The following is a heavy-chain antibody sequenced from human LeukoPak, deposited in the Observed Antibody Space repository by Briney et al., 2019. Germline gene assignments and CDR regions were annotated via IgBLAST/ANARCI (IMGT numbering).Heavy chain of an antibody. CDR2: ISYCGST. D-gene: IGHD3-10*01. CDR3: ARPAVRTYYYYYMDV. V-gene: IGHV4-39*01. J-gene: IGHJ6*03. CDR1: GGSIRSSSYY. Sequence: SETLSLTCTVSGGSIRSSSYYWGWIRQPPGKGLEWIGSISYCGSTSYNPSLKSRVTISVDTSKHQFSLKLSSVTAADTAVYYCARPAVRTYYYYYMDVWGKGTTVTVSS.